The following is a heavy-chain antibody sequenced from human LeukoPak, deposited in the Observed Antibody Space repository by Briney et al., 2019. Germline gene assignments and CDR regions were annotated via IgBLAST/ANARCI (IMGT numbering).Heavy chain of an antibody. J-gene: IGHJ4*02. CDR1: GFTFSSYG. CDR2: ISDSGGST. V-gene: IGHV3-23*01. Sequence: GGSLRLSCAASGFTFSSYGMSWVRQAPGEGLEWVSAISDSGGSTYYTDSVKGRFTISRDNSKNTLYLLMNSLRAEDTAVYYCASILLWYVYDYWGQGTLVTVSS. D-gene: IGHD3-10*01. CDR3: ASILLWYVYDY.